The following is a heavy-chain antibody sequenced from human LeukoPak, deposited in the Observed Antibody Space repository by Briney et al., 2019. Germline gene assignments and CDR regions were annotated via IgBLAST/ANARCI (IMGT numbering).Heavy chain of an antibody. CDR3: AALGYCSSTSCYPKGGGVPKIDY. J-gene: IGHJ4*02. Sequence: EASVKVSCKASGFTFTGYYMHWVRQAPGQGLEWMGWINPNSGGTNYAQKFQGRVTMTRDTSISTAYMELSRLRSDDTAVYYCAALGYCSSTSCYPKGGGVPKIDYWGQGTLVTVSS. V-gene: IGHV1-2*02. CDR2: INPNSGGT. D-gene: IGHD2-2*01. CDR1: GFTFTGYY.